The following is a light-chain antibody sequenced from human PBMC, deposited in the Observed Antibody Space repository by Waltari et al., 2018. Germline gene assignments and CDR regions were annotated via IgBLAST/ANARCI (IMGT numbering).Light chain of an antibody. CDR3: QQYYTYPYT. Sequence: DIQMTQSPSTLSASLGDRVTLTCRASRSICTWLAWYQQKLGKAPKLLIYKASTLEGGVPSRFSGSGSETEFTLTITSLQPDDFATYYCQQYYTYPYTFGQGTKLEIK. CDR2: KAS. J-gene: IGKJ2*01. CDR1: RSICTW. V-gene: IGKV1-5*03.